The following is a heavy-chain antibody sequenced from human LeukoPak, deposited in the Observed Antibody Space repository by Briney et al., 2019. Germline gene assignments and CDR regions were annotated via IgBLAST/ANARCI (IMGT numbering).Heavy chain of an antibody. CDR3: RSGRKGSDY. D-gene: IGHD2-15*01. V-gene: IGHV4-38-2*02. CDR2: IYHSGST. J-gene: IGHJ4*02. CDR1: GYSISSGYY. Sequence: PSETLSLTCTVSGYSISSGYYWGWIRQPPGKGLEWIGSIYHSGSTYYNPSLKSRVTISIDTSKNQFSLKLSSVTAADTAVYYCRSGRKGSDYWGQGTLVTVSS.